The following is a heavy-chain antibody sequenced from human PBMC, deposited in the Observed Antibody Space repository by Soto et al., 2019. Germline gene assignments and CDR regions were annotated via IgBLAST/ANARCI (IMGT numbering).Heavy chain of an antibody. CDR1: GFSVTNNY. V-gene: IGHV3-66*01. CDR2: IDIGGNT. D-gene: IGHD2-2*01. CDR3: ARGRGSTGYLGREHYFDY. J-gene: IGHJ4*02. Sequence: EVQVVESGGGLVQPGGSLRLSCAASGFSVTNNYMNWVRQAPGKGLEWVSIIDIGGNTYYADSVKDRFTISRDNSRHTLYRHLDSLRAEDTAVYYCARGRGSTGYLGREHYFDYWGQGTLVTVSP.